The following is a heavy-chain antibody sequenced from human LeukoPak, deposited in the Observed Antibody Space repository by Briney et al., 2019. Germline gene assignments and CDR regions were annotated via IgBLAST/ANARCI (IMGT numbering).Heavy chain of an antibody. CDR3: AKVCTDGSCCY. CDR1: GFTFSDYY. Sequence: PGGSLRLSCAASGFTFSDYYMNWVRQAPGRGLEWVSGISGSGGSTYYADSVKGRFTISRDNSKNTLFLQMNSLRAEDTAVYYCAKVCTDGSCCYWGQGTLVTVSS. J-gene: IGHJ4*02. CDR2: ISGSGGST. D-gene: IGHD2-15*01. V-gene: IGHV3-23*01.